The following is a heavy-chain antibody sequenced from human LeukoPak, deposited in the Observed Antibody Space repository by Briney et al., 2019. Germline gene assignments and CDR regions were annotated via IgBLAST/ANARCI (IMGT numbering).Heavy chain of an antibody. CDR3: AKGVAVASPYYFDY. CDR1: GFTFSSYA. CDR2: ISGSGSST. V-gene: IGHV3-23*01. J-gene: IGHJ4*02. D-gene: IGHD6-19*01. Sequence: PGGSLRLSCAASGFTFSSYAMSWVRQAPGKGLEWVSPISGSGSSTYYADSVKGRFTISRDNSKNTLYLQMNSLRAEDTPVYYCAKGVAVASPYYFDYWGQGTLVTVSS.